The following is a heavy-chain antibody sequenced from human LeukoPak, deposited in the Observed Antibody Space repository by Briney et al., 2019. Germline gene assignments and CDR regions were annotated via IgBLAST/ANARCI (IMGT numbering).Heavy chain of an antibody. Sequence: GGSLRLSCAASGFTFSTSAVSWVRQAPGKGLEWVSAINGGGDNTYYAESVKGRFTISRDNSKNTLFLQMNTLRAEDTAVYYCAKGAAGVNRVFDYWGQGTLVTVSS. J-gene: IGHJ4*02. D-gene: IGHD6-19*01. V-gene: IGHV3-23*01. CDR1: GFTFSTSA. CDR2: INGGGDNT. CDR3: AKGAAGVNRVFDY.